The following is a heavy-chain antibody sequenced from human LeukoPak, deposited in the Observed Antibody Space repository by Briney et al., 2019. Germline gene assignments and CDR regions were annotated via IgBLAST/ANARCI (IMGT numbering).Heavy chain of an antibody. D-gene: IGHD5-24*01. V-gene: IGHV4-38-2*02. Sequence: IPSETLSLTCTVSGYSISSGYYWGWIRQPPGKGLEWIGEINHSGSTNYNPSLKSRVTISVDTSKNQFSLKLSSVTAADTAVYYCARRGDGYSRYYYYYMDVWGKGTTVTISS. CDR1: GYSISSGYY. CDR2: INHSGST. J-gene: IGHJ6*03. CDR3: ARRGDGYSRYYYYYMDV.